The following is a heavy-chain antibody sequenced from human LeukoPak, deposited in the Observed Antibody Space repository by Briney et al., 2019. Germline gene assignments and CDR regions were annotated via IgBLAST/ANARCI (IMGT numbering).Heavy chain of an antibody. Sequence: ASVKVSCKASGYTFTGYYMHWVRQAPGQGLEWMGWINPNSGGTNYAQKFQGRVTMTRDTPISTAYMELSRLRSDDTAVYYCARGRVGATPFGAYYYYMDVWGKGTTVTVSS. CDR3: ARGRVGATPFGAYYYYMDV. CDR2: INPNSGGT. CDR1: GYTFTGYY. J-gene: IGHJ6*03. V-gene: IGHV1-2*02. D-gene: IGHD1-26*01.